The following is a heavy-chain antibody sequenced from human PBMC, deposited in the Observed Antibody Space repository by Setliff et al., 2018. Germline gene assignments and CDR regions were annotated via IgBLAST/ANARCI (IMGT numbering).Heavy chain of an antibody. J-gene: IGHJ4*02. CDR3: ATRAVGITVALNRPLDH. V-gene: IGHV3-48*04. D-gene: IGHD6-19*01. Sequence: GGSLRLSCAASGFTFSSYSMHWVRQAPGKGLEWVSYISSSSSTIYYADSVKGRFTISRDNAKNSLYLQMNSLRADDTAVYYCATRAVGITVALNRPLDHWGQGTLVTVSS. CDR2: ISSSSSTI. CDR1: GFTFSSYS.